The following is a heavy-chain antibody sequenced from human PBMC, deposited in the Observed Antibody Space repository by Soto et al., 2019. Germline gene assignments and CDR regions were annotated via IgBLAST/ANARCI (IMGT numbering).Heavy chain of an antibody. D-gene: IGHD2-21*01. CDR1: GGSISSGGYY. CDR3: ARNEHPRLFDY. CDR2: IYYSGST. J-gene: IGHJ4*02. V-gene: IGHV4-31*03. Sequence: TLSLTCTVSGGSISSGGYYWSWIRQHPGKGLEWIGYIYYSGSTYYNPSLKSRVTISVDTSKNQFSLKLSSVTAADTAVYYCARNEHPRLFDYWGQGTLVTVSS.